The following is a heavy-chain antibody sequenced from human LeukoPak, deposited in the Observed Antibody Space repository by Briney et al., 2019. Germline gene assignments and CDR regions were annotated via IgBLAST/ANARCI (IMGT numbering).Heavy chain of an antibody. J-gene: IGHJ5*02. CDR1: GYTFTSYG. V-gene: IGHV1-18*01. Sequence: GASVKVSCQASGYTFTSYGISCVRQAPGQGLEWMGWISAYNGNTNYAQKLQGRVTMTTDTSTSTAYMELRSLRSDDTAVYYCARLSSHYGDYKVDPWGQGTLVTVSS. CDR3: ARLSSHYGDYKVDP. D-gene: IGHD4-17*01. CDR2: ISAYNGNT.